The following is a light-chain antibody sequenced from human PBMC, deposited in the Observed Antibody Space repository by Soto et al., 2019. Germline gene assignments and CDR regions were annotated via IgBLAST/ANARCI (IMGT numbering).Light chain of an antibody. V-gene: IGLV1-40*01. CDR2: VDT. CDR1: SSNIGARFD. J-gene: IGLJ1*01. CDR3: QSYDSSLAGFV. Sequence: QSVLTQPPSVSGAPGQRVTISCTGSSSNIGARFDVHWYRHLPGTAPKLLISVDTNGPSGVADRFSGSKSGTSASLAIAGLRAEDEADYSCQSYDSSLAGFVFGTGTKVTVL.